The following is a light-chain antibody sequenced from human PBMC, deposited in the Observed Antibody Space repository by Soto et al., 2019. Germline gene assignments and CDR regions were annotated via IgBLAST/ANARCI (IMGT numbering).Light chain of an antibody. CDR1: QSVSSY. CDR3: QQYNNWPPWT. V-gene: IGKV3-11*01. J-gene: IGKJ1*01. Sequence: EIVLTQYPANLSLSPWEIDEISGRASQSVSSYLAWYQQKPGQATRLLIYDASNRATGIPARFSGSGSGTDFTLNISSLEPEDFAVYYCQQYNNWPPWTFGQGTKVDI. CDR2: DAS.